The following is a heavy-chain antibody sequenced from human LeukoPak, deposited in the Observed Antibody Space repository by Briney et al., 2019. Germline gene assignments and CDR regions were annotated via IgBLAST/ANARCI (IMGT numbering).Heavy chain of an antibody. CDR3: TQNLVAAAGDH. V-gene: IGHV3-7*01. J-gene: IGHJ4*02. CDR2: IKPDGSVG. Sequence: GGSLRLSCAASGFTFSSHWMSWVRQAPGKGLEWVANIKPDGSVGYYVDSVRGRFIISRDNAGNSLYLQMNSLRVEDTAVYYCTQNLVAAAGDHWGQGTLLIVSS. D-gene: IGHD6-13*01. CDR1: GFTFSSHW.